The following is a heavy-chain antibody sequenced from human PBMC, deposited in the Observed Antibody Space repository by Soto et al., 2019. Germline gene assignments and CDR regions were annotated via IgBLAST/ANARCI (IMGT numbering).Heavy chain of an antibody. D-gene: IGHD3-22*01. CDR1: GGSISSYY. Sequence: PSETLSLSCTVSGGSISSYYWSWIRQPPGKGLEWIGYIYYSGSTNYNPSLKSRVTISVDTSKNQFSLKLSSVTAADTAVYYCARERGNYYDSSGYYDGLDYWGQGTLVTVS. J-gene: IGHJ4*02. CDR2: IYYSGST. CDR3: ARERGNYYDSSGYYDGLDY. V-gene: IGHV4-59*01.